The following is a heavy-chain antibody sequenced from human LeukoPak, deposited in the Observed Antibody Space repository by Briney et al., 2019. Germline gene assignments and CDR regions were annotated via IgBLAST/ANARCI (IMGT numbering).Heavy chain of an antibody. V-gene: IGHV4-61*02. D-gene: IGHD3-22*01. CDR3: ARASYSYDINGWVPFDY. Sequence: SQTLSLTCTVSGNSISSGDNYWSWIRQPAGKGLEWIGRIYTSGSTNYNPSLKSRVTISGDTSKNLFSLRLSSVTAADTAVYYCARASYSYDINGWVPFDYWGQGTLVTVSS. CDR2: IYTSGST. CDR1: GNSISSGDNY. J-gene: IGHJ4*02.